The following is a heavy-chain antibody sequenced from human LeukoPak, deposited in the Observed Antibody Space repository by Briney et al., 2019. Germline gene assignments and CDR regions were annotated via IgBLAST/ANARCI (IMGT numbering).Heavy chain of an antibody. Sequence: GGSLRLSCAASGFTFSSYDMNWVRQAPGKGLEWVSFISPSDSTIYYAESVKGRFTISRDNAKNSVYLQMNSLRVEDTAVYYCASVVGATGSSHYWGPGTLVIVSS. CDR3: ASVVGATGSSHY. V-gene: IGHV3-48*03. D-gene: IGHD1-26*01. CDR2: ISPSDSTI. CDR1: GFTFSSYD. J-gene: IGHJ4*02.